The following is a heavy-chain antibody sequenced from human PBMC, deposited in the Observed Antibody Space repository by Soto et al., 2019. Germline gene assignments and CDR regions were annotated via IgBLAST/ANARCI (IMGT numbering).Heavy chain of an antibody. D-gene: IGHD1-26*01. CDR3: AKDRVRWELSSFDY. V-gene: IGHV3-9*01. Sequence: GGSLRLSCAASGFTFDDYAMHWVRQAPGKGLEWVSGISWNSGSIGYADSVKGRFTISRDNAKNSLYLQMNSLRAEDTALYYCAKDRVRWELSSFDYWGQGTLVTVSS. CDR2: ISWNSGSI. CDR1: GFTFDDYA. J-gene: IGHJ4*02.